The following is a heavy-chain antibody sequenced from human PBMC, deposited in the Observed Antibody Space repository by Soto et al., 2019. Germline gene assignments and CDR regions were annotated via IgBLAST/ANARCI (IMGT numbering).Heavy chain of an antibody. CDR1: GFTFSSYA. Sequence: EVQLLESGGGLVQPGGSLRLSCAASGFTFSSYAMSWVRQAPGKGLEWVSAISGSGGSTYYADSVKGRFTISRDNSKNTLYLQMNSLRADDTAVDYCAKDPPFIVGATRGFDYWGQGTLVTVSS. CDR3: AKDPPFIVGATRGFDY. J-gene: IGHJ4*02. CDR2: ISGSGGST. V-gene: IGHV3-23*01. D-gene: IGHD1-26*01.